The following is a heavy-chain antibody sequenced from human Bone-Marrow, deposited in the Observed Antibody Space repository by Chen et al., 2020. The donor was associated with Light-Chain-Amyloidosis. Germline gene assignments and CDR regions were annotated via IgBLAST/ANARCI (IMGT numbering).Heavy chain of an antibody. CDR2: MKRNFEVGAT. D-gene: IGHD3-22*01. CDR1: GITFSDVW. Sequence: EVQLVESGGGLVNPGGSLRLSCAASGITFSDVWMTWVRQIPGKGLEWVGRMKRNFEVGATEYAASVKGIFTISRDDSKNTVYLQMSSLKIEDTGVYYCTTDCAGSRYCYTYFHQWGQCTQVIVSP. V-gene: IGHV3-15*01. J-gene: IGHJ1*01. CDR3: TTDCAGSRYCYTYFHQ.